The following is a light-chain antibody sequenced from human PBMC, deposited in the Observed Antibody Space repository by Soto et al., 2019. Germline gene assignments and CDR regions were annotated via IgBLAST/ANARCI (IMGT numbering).Light chain of an antibody. V-gene: IGKV3-15*01. CDR1: QSVSSN. CDR3: QQYNNWPPAYT. Sequence: EIVMTQSPATLSVSPGERATLSCRASQSVSSNFACSQQKPGQAPRLFIYGASPRATGIPARFSGSGSGTEFTLTISSLQSEDFAVYSYQQYNNWPPAYTCGQGTKLEIK. CDR2: GAS. J-gene: IGKJ2*01.